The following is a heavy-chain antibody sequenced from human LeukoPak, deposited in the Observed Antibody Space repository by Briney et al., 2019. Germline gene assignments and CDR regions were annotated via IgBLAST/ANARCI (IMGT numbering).Heavy chain of an antibody. CDR3: ARGLLVVVATNTTEGHFCDY. D-gene: IGHD2-15*01. CDR1: GFTLRSYS. Sequence: GGSLRLSCAASGFTLRSYSMNWVRQAPGKGLEWVSSISSGSSYISYADSVKGRFTISRDNAKNSLYLQMNSLRAEDTAVYCCARGLLVVVATNTTEGHFCDYWGQGTLVTVSS. CDR2: ISSGSSYI. V-gene: IGHV3-21*01. J-gene: IGHJ4*02.